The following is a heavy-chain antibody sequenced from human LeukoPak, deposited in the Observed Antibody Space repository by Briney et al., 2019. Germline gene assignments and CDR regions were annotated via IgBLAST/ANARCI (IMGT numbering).Heavy chain of an antibody. Sequence: GGSLRLSCAASGFTFSSYAMHWVRQAPGKGLEWVAVISYDGSNKYYADSVKGRFTISRDNSKNTLYLQMNSLRAEDTAVYYCYSGSYFAFDIWGQGTMVTVSS. CDR2: ISYDGSNK. J-gene: IGHJ3*02. CDR1: GFTFSSYA. CDR3: YSGSYFAFDI. V-gene: IGHV3-30-3*01. D-gene: IGHD1-26*01.